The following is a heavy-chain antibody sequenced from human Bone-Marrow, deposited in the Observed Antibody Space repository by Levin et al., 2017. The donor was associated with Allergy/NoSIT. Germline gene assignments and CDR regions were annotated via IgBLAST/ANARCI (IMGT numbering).Heavy chain of an antibody. D-gene: IGHD1-26*01. Sequence: PGGSLRLSCTASGFTFGDYAMSWVRQAPGKGLEWVGFIRSKAYGGTTEYAASVKGRFTISRDDSKSIAYLQMNSLKTEDTAVYYCTRRSDLSGSYQTDYYYYGMDGWGQGTTVTVSS. J-gene: IGHJ6*02. V-gene: IGHV3-49*04. CDR3: TRRSDLSGSYQTDYYYYGMDG. CDR1: GFTFGDYA. CDR2: IRSKAYGGTT.